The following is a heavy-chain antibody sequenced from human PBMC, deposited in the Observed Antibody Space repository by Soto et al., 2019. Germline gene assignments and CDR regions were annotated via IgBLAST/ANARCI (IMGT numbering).Heavy chain of an antibody. J-gene: IGHJ4*02. V-gene: IGHV3-7*01. CDR3: ARDVSGKLGHDS. CDR1: GFSFSSFW. CDR2: IKQDGSDK. D-gene: IGHD1-26*01. Sequence: PGGSLRLSCAASGFSFSSFWMSWVRRAPGKGLEWVANIKQDGSDKSYVGSVKGRFTISRDNAKNSLFLQMNSLRVEDTAMYYCARDVSGKLGHDSWGQGTLVTVSS.